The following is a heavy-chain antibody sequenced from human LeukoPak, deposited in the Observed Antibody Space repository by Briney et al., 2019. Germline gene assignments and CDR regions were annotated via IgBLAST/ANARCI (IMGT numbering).Heavy chain of an antibody. CDR3: ARGLIAAAGLFDY. V-gene: IGHV4-59*01. Sequence: SETLSLTCAVYGGSFSGYYWSWIRQPPGKGLEWIGYIYYSGSTNYNPSLKSRVTISVDTSKNQFSLKLSSVTAADTAVYYCARGLIAAAGLFDYWGQGTLVTVSS. J-gene: IGHJ4*02. CDR1: GGSFSGYY. D-gene: IGHD6-13*01. CDR2: IYYSGST.